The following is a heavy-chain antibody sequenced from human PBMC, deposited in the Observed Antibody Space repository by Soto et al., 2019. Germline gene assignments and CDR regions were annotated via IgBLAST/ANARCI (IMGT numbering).Heavy chain of an antibody. J-gene: IGHJ4*02. CDR2: ISYDGSNK. D-gene: IGHD3-10*01. CDR1: GFTFRSYG. Sequence: QVQLVESGGGVVQPGRSLRLSCAASGFTFRSYGMHWVRQAPGKGLEWVAVISYDGSNKYYADSVKGRFTISRDNSKNTLYPQMNSLRAEDTAVYYCAPWFGAFDYWGQGTLVTVSS. V-gene: IGHV3-30*03. CDR3: APWFGAFDY.